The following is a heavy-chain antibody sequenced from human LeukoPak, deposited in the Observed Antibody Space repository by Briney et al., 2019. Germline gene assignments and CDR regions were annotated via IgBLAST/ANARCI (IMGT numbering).Heavy chain of an antibody. CDR1: GFTFSSYS. Sequence: GGSLRLSCAASGFTFSSYSMDWVRQAPGKGLEWVSSISSSSSYIYYADSVKGRFTISRDNAKNSLYLQMNSLRAEDTAVYYCARVRGIVQPDYWGQGTLVTVSS. D-gene: IGHD3-10*01. J-gene: IGHJ4*02. V-gene: IGHV3-21*01. CDR3: ARVRGIVQPDY. CDR2: ISSSSSYI.